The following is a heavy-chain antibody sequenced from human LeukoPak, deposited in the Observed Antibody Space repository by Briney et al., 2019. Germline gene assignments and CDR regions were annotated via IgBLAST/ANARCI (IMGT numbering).Heavy chain of an antibody. Sequence: SETLSLTCTVSGGSISSYYWSWIRQPAGKGLEWIGRIYTSGSTNYNPSLKSRVTMSVDTSKNQFSLKLNSVTAADTAVYYCARDQSLLVDPYYYYGMDVWGQGTTVTVSS. J-gene: IGHJ6*02. V-gene: IGHV4-4*07. CDR3: ARDQSLLVDPYYYYGMDV. CDR2: IYTSGST. CDR1: GGSISSYY. D-gene: IGHD1-26*01.